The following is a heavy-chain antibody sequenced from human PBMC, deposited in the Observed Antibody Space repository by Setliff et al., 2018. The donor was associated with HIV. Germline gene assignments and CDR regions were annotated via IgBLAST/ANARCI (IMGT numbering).Heavy chain of an antibody. CDR3: AREIRTVYTGGHYFYGIDV. CDR2: IGTGGDT. Sequence: GGSLRLSCEASGFTFSDYDFHWVRQAAGKGLEWVSAIGTGGDTYYVDSVKGRFTISRENARNSLYLQMNSLRVGDTAVYYCAREIRTVYTGGHYFYGIDVWGQGTAGTVS. CDR1: GFTFSDYD. D-gene: IGHD3-16*01. V-gene: IGHV3-13*01. J-gene: IGHJ6*02.